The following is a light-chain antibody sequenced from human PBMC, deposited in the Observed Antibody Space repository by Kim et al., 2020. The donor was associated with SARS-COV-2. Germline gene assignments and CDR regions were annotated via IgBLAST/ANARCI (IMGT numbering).Light chain of an antibody. Sequence: EVVLTLSQGTLSLSPGERATLSCRASQTVSSNYLAWYQQKPGQAPRLLIYDASSRATGIPDRFSGSGSGTDFTLTISRLEPEDFAVYYCQQYGSSPITFGGGTKVDIK. CDR3: QQYGSSPIT. CDR2: DAS. CDR1: QTVSSNY. V-gene: IGKV3-20*01. J-gene: IGKJ4*01.